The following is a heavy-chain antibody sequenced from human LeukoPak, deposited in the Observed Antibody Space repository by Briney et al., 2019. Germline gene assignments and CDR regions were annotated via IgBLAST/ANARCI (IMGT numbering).Heavy chain of an antibody. Sequence: GGSLRLSCAASGFTFSSYSMNWVRQAPGKGLEWVSSISSSSSYIYYADSVKGRFTISRDNSRDTLYVQMDSLRDEDTAVYYCAKGIYDFWSGYPYYLDSWGQGTLVTVSS. J-gene: IGHJ4*02. D-gene: IGHD3-3*01. V-gene: IGHV3-21*04. CDR3: AKGIYDFWSGYPYYLDS. CDR2: ISSSSSYI. CDR1: GFTFSSYS.